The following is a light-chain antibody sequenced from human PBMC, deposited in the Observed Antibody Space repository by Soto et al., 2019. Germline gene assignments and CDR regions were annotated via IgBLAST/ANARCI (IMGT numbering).Light chain of an antibody. CDR2: DAF. V-gene: IGKV3-11*01. Sequence: EIVLTQSPATLSLSPGETATLSCRASQSVSSSLAWYQQKPGQAPRLLIYDAFKRATGIPARFSGSGSGTDFTLHHSSLDAEDSAIYYRQQPRNLISFGGGAKVEVK. CDR1: QSVSSS. CDR3: QQPRNLIS. J-gene: IGKJ4*01.